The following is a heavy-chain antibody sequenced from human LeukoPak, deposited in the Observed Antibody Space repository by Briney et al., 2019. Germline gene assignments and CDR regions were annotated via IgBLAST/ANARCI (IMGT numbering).Heavy chain of an antibody. CDR1: GFTFDDYG. CDR2: IWYDGSNQ. Sequence: PGGSLRLSCAASGFTFDDYGMHWVRQAPGKGLEWVAVIWYDGSNQYYLDSVKGRFTVSRDNAKNTLYLQMNSLRAEDTAVYYCATDRNSGKYYDYWGQGTLVTVSS. V-gene: IGHV3-33*08. CDR3: ATDRNSGKYYDY. J-gene: IGHJ4*02. D-gene: IGHD1-26*01.